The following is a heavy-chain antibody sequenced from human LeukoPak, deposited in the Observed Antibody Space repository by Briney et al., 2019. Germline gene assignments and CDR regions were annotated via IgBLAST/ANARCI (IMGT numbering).Heavy chain of an antibody. D-gene: IGHD3-22*01. CDR2: IYYCWSP. CDR1: GGSISSYY. J-gene: IGHJ4*02. V-gene: IGHV4-59*01. Sequence: SVTLTLTCTVSGGSISSYYGIWLRQPPGKGLVCLGYIYYCWSPNFHPFLKSRVTISVDTSKNQFSLKLSSVTAADTAVYYCARERDYYHSSGYYGYFDYWGQGTLVTVSS. CDR3: ARERDYYHSSGYYGYFDY.